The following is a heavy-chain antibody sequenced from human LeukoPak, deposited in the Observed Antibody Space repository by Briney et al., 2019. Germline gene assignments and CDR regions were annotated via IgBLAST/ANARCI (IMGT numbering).Heavy chain of an antibody. CDR2: INHNGNVN. Sequence: GGSLRLSCAASGFTFSSYWMNWARQAPGKGLEWVASINHNGNVNYYVDSVKGRFTISRDNAKNSLYLQMNSLRAEDTAVYYCARDEVGVGATHDYWGQGTLVTVSS. D-gene: IGHD1-26*01. CDR1: GFTFSSYW. J-gene: IGHJ4*02. V-gene: IGHV3-7*01. CDR3: ARDEVGVGATHDY.